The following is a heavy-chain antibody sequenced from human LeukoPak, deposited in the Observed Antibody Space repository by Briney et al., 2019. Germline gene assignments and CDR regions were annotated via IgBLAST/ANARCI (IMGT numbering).Heavy chain of an antibody. Sequence: GESLKISCKGSGYRFSSYWIGWVRQMPGKGLEWMGIIYPGDSDTRYSPSFQGRVTISADNSISTAYLQWSSLKASDTAMYYCARPGSYYYDSSGYVLTWGQGTLVTVSS. D-gene: IGHD3-22*01. V-gene: IGHV5-51*01. J-gene: IGHJ5*02. CDR3: ARPGSYYYDSSGYVLT. CDR1: GYRFSSYW. CDR2: IYPGDSDT.